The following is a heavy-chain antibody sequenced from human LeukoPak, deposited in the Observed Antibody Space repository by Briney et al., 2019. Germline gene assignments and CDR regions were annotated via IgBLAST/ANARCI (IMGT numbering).Heavy chain of an antibody. CDR2: IYYSGNT. CDR1: GVSISSSNSY. D-gene: IGHD1-26*01. Sequence: PSETLSLTCTVSGVSISSSNSYWGWNRQPPGKGLEWIGSIYYSGNTYYNASLKSRVTMSVDTSKNQFSLKLSSVTAADTAVYYCARDRLTGWWETTGAFDYWGQGTLVTVSS. CDR3: ARDRLTGWWETTGAFDY. V-gene: IGHV4-39*07. J-gene: IGHJ4*02.